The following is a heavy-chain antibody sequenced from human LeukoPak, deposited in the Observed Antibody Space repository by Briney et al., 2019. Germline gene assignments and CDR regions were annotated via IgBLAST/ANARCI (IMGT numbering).Heavy chain of an antibody. J-gene: IGHJ4*02. CDR3: ARVDEDGFDY. CDR2: ISTYNGDT. V-gene: IGHV1-18*01. CDR1: GYTFSSYG. Sequence: ASVKVSCKGSGYTFSSYGISWVRQAPGQGLEWMGWISTYNGDTNYAQKLQGRVTMTTDTSTSTAYMELRSLRSDDTAVYYCARVDEDGFDYWGRGTLVTVSS.